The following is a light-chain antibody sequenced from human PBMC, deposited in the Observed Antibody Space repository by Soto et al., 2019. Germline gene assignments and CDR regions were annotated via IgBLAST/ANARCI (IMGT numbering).Light chain of an antibody. J-gene: IGLJ1*01. CDR1: SSDVGGYNY. Sequence: QSVLTQPASVSGSPGHSITISCTGTSSDVGGYNYVSWYQQHPGKAPKLMIYDVSNRPSGVSNRFSGSKSGNTASLTISGLQAEDVADYYCSSYTSSSTRVFGTGTKVTVL. CDR2: DVS. CDR3: SSYTSSSTRV. V-gene: IGLV2-14*01.